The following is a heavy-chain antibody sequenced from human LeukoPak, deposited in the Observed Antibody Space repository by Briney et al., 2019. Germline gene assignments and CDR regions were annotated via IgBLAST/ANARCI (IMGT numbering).Heavy chain of an antibody. CDR3: ARGGRRGWLFSFSAFDI. Sequence: PSETLSLTCTVSGGPISSSSYYWGWIRQPPGKGLEWIGSIYYSGSTYYNPSLKSRVTISVDTSKNQFSLKLSSVTAADTAVYYCARGGRRGWLFSFSAFDIWGQGTMVTVSS. J-gene: IGHJ3*02. V-gene: IGHV4-39*07. CDR1: GGPISSSSYY. CDR2: IYYSGST. D-gene: IGHD6-19*01.